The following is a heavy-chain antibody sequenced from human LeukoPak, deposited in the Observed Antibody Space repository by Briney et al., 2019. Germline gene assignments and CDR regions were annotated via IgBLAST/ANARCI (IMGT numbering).Heavy chain of an antibody. V-gene: IGHV1-18*01. D-gene: IGHD3-3*01. CDR3: ARQKLPRFLEWLLPQYNWFDP. CDR2: ISAYNGNT. Sequence: ASEKVSCKASGYTFPSYGISWVRQAPGEGLEWLGWISAYNGNTNYAQKLQGRVTMTTDTSTSTAYMELRSLRSDDTAVYYCARQKLPRFLEWLLPQYNWFDPWGQGTLVTVSS. J-gene: IGHJ5*02. CDR1: GYTFPSYG.